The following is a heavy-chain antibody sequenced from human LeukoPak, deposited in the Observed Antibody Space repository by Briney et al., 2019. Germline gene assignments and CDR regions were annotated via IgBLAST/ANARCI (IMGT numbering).Heavy chain of an antibody. CDR1: GYTFTNYY. CDR3: ARGNYYDSSGHYAILDY. V-gene: IGHV1-46*01. D-gene: IGHD3-22*01. CDR2: INPSGGGT. J-gene: IGHJ4*02. Sequence: GASVTVSCTASGYTFTNYYMHWVRQAPGQGLEWMGIINPSGGGTNYAQKFQGRVTMTRDTSTSTVYMELSSLRSDDTAFYYCARGNYYDSSGHYAILDYWGQGTLVTVSS.